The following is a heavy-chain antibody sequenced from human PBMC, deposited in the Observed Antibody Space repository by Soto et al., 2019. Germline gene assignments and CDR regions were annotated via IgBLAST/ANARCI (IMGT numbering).Heavy chain of an antibody. CDR3: ARRAETNGWNGFGADKYYFDF. D-gene: IGHD1-1*01. CDR1: GYTFTSYD. V-gene: IGHV1-8*01. Sequence: QVQLVQSGAEVRKPGASVKVSCEASGYTFTSYDIYWVRQATGQGLEWMGWMNPNTGNSGYAQKFHGRVAMTSDTSISTAHMELRRLRSEDTAVYYCARRAETNGWNGFGADKYYFDFWGQGTLVTVSS. CDR2: MNPNTGNS. J-gene: IGHJ4*02.